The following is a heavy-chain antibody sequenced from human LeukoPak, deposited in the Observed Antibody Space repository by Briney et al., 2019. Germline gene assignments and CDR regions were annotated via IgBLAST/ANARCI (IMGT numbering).Heavy chain of an antibody. CDR3: ARAQFGFAFDY. CDR1: GGSINSGDYY. Sequence: SQTLSLTCTVSGGSINSGDYYWSWIRQPPGKGLEWIGYIYYGGSTYYNPPLKSRVTISVDTSKNQFSLKLSSVTAADTAVYYCARAQFGFAFDYWGQGTLVTVSS. D-gene: IGHD3-16*01. J-gene: IGHJ4*02. V-gene: IGHV4-30-4*01. CDR2: IYYGGST.